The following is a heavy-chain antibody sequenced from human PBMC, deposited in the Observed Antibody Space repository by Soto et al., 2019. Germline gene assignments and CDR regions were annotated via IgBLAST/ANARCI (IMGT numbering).Heavy chain of an antibody. CDR2: IYYSGST. J-gene: IGHJ5*02. D-gene: IGHD3-10*01. CDR1: VGPFGSGDYY. Sequence: QVQLQESGPGLVRPSKTLSLTCTVSVGPFGSGDYYWSWSRQPPGKGLKWIGNIYYSGSTYYNPPLKSRVTISVDTSKNQFSLKLSSVTAADTAVYYCARVSWFGELLNWFDPWGQGTLVTVSS. CDR3: ARVSWFGELLNWFDP. V-gene: IGHV4-30-4*01.